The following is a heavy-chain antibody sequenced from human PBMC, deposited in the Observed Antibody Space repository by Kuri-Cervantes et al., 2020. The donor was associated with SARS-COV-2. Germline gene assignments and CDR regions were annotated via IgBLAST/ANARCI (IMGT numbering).Heavy chain of an antibody. Sequence: GGSLRLSCAASGFTFSGHWIHWVRQAPGKGLVWVSAISGSGDTTYYADSVKGRFTISRDNSKNTLYLQMNSLRAEDTAVYYCVRDGDHWNFDYWGQGTLVTVSS. V-gene: IGHV3-74*01. J-gene: IGHJ4*02. CDR1: GFTFSGHW. D-gene: IGHD1-1*01. CDR3: VRDGDHWNFDY. CDR2: ISGSGDTT.